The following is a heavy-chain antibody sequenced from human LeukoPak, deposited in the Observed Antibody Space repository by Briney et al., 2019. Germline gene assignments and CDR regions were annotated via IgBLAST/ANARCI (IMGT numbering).Heavy chain of an antibody. CDR1: GFTFSSYG. CDR3: ARGDPHYYDSSGYYPY. D-gene: IGHD3-22*01. J-gene: IGHJ4*02. Sequence: GGSLRLSCAASGFTFSSYGMHWVRQAPGKGLEWVAVIWYDGSNKYYADSVKGRFTISRDNSKNTLCLQMNSLRAEDTAVYYCARGDPHYYDSSGYYPYWGQGTLVTVSS. V-gene: IGHV3-33*01. CDR2: IWYDGSNK.